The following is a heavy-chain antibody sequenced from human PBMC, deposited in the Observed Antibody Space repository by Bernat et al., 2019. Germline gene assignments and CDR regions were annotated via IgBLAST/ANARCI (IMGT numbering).Heavy chain of an antibody. V-gene: IGHV4-34*01. CDR2: INHSGST. Sequence: QVQLQQWGAGLLKPSETLSLTCAVYGGSFSGYYWTWIRQSPEKGLEWIGEINHSGSTNYNPSLKSRVSISVDTSKSQFSLKLSSVNAADTAVYYCAGGCSHQLPYYFYYYMDFWGKGTTVTVSS. CDR1: GGSFSGYY. CDR3: AGGCSHQLPYYFYYYMDF. J-gene: IGHJ6*03. D-gene: IGHD2-2*01.